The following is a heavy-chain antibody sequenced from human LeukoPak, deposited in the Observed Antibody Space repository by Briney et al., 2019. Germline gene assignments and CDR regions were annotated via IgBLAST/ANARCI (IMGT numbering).Heavy chain of an antibody. D-gene: IGHD3-3*01. Sequence: GGSLRLSCAASGFTFSSYGMHWVRQAPGKGLEWVAFIRYDGSNKYYADSVKGRFTISRDNSKNTLYLQMNSLRAEDTAVYYCAKDLSDFWSGYSGSYFDYWGQGTLVTVSS. CDR2: IRYDGSNK. CDR1: GFTFSSYG. J-gene: IGHJ4*02. V-gene: IGHV3-30*02. CDR3: AKDLSDFWSGYSGSYFDY.